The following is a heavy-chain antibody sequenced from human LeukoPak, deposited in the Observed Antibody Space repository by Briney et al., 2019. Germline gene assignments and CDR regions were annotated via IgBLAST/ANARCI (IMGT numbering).Heavy chain of an antibody. J-gene: IGHJ4*02. CDR3: ARYDEEVDY. CDR2: IYYSGST. V-gene: IGHV4-59*01. CDR1: GGSIRSYY. Sequence: SETLSLTCTVSGGSIRSYYWSWIRQPPGKGLEWIGYIYYSGSTNYNPSLKSRVTISVDTSKNQFSLKLSSVTAADTAVYDCARYDEEVDYWGQGTLVTVSS. D-gene: IGHD3-16*01.